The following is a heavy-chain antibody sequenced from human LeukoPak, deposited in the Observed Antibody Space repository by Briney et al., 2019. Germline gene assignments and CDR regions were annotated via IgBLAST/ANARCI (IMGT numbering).Heavy chain of an antibody. V-gene: IGHV1-8*03. D-gene: IGHD1-1*01. Sequence: GASVRASCKASGYTFTSYDINWVRQATGQGLEWMGWMNPNSANTGYAQKFQGRVTLTRNTSITTAYMELSSLRSEDTAVYYCARVYNPLVYYMDVWGKGTTVTVSS. CDR1: GYTFTSYD. CDR3: ARVYNPLVYYMDV. CDR2: MNPNSANT. J-gene: IGHJ6*03.